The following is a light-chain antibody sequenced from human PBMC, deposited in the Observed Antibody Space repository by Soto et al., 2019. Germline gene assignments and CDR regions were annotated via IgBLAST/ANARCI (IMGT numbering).Light chain of an antibody. V-gene: IGKV3-20*01. CDR1: QSVSSSSY. CDR3: QQYGSSLT. CDR2: GAS. J-gene: IGKJ4*01. Sequence: EIVLTQSPGTLSLSPGERATLSCRASQSVSSSSYLAWYQQKPGQAPRLLIYGASSRATGIPDRFSGSGSGTVFPLTISRLEPEDCAVYYCQQYGSSLTFGGGTKVEIK.